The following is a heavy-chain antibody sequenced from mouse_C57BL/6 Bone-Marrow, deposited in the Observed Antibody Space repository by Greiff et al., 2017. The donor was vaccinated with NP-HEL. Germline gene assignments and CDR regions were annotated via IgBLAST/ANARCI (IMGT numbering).Heavy chain of an antibody. CDR1: GFNIKNTY. CDR2: IDPANGNT. Sequence: EVQLQQSVAELVRPGASVKLSCTASGFNIKNTYMHWVKQRPEQGLEWIGRIDPANGNTKYAPKFQGKATITADSSSNTAYLQLSSLTSEDTAIYYCALLTTRVYYAMDYWGQGTSVTVSS. CDR3: ALLTTRVYYAMDY. V-gene: IGHV14-3*01. D-gene: IGHD2-12*01. J-gene: IGHJ4*01.